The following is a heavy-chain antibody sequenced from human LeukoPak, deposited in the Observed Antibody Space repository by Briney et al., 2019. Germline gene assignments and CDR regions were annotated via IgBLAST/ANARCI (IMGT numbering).Heavy chain of an antibody. V-gene: IGHV3-21*01. CDR3: ARDHRIQLWRRSQNWFDP. Sequence: GGSLRLSCAASGFTFSSYSMNWVRQAPGKGLEWVSSISSSSYIYYADSVKDRFTISRDNAKNSLYLQMNSLRAEDTAVYYCARDHRIQLWRRSQNWFDPWGQGTLVTVSS. CDR2: ISSSSYI. J-gene: IGHJ5*02. CDR1: GFTFSSYS. D-gene: IGHD5-18*01.